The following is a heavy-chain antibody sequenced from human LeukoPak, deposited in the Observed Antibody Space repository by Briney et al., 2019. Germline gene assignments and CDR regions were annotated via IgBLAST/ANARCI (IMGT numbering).Heavy chain of an antibody. D-gene: IGHD6-19*01. Sequence: GGSLRLSCAASGFTFSSYSMNWVRQAPGKGLEWVSSISSSSGYIYYADSVKGRFTISRDNAKNSLYLQMNSLRAEDTAVYYCARGVIAVAGFDYWGQGTLVTVSS. J-gene: IGHJ4*02. CDR2: ISSSSGYI. CDR1: GFTFSSYS. CDR3: ARGVIAVAGFDY. V-gene: IGHV3-21*01.